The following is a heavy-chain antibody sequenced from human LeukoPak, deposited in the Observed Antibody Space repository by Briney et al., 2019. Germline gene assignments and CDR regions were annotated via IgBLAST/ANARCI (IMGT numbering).Heavy chain of an antibody. Sequence: PSQTLSLTCAVSGGSISSGGYSWSWIRQPPGKGLEWIGYIYHSGSTYYNPSLKSRVTISVDRCKNQFSLKLSSVTAADTAVYYCARGAVTGTEFDYWGQGTLVTVSS. CDR3: ARGAVTGTEFDY. J-gene: IGHJ4*02. CDR2: IYHSGST. D-gene: IGHD7-27*01. V-gene: IGHV4-30-2*01. CDR1: GGSISSGGYS.